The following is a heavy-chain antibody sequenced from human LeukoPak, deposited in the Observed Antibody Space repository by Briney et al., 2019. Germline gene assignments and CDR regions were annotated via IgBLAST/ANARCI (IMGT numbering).Heavy chain of an antibody. J-gene: IGHJ3*02. V-gene: IGHV5-51*01. CDR3: VRRGNGYSDAFDI. Sequence: GESLKISCKGSGYSFISYWIGWVRQMSGKGLEWMGIIYPGDSDTRYSPSFQGQVTISADKSISTAYLHWSSLKASDTAMYYCVRRGNGYSDAFDIWGQGTMVTVSS. CDR2: IYPGDSDT. CDR1: GYSFISYW. D-gene: IGHD3-22*01.